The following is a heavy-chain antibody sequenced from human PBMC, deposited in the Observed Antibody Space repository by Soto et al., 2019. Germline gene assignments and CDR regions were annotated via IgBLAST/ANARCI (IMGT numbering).Heavy chain of an antibody. Sequence: GGSLRLSCAASGFTFSSYGMHWVRQAPGKGLEWVAVISYDGSNKYYADSVKGRFTISRDNSKNTLYLQMNSLRAEDTAVYYCAKDLPGDYWRSYYYYYGMDVWGQGTTVTVSS. V-gene: IGHV3-30*18. J-gene: IGHJ6*02. CDR2: ISYDGSNK. CDR3: AKDLPGDYWRSYYYYYGMDV. D-gene: IGHD4-17*01. CDR1: GFTFSSYG.